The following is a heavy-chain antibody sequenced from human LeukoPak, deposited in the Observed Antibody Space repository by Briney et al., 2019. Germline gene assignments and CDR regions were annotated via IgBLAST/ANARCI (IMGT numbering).Heavy chain of an antibody. Sequence: SVKVSFKASGGTFSSYAISWVRQAPGQGLEWMGRIIPIFGTANYAQKLQGRATIPTDESTSTAYMELSRLRSEDTAVYYCAGAEGYWGQGTLVTVSS. J-gene: IGHJ4*02. CDR1: GGTFSSYA. CDR2: IIPIFGTA. CDR3: AGAEGY. V-gene: IGHV1-69*05.